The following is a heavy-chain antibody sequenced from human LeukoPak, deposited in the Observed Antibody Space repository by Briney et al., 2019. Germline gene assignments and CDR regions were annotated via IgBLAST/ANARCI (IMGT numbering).Heavy chain of an antibody. V-gene: IGHV3-30-3*01. J-gene: IGHJ4*02. CDR3: ATPKPVSGYGYGHIDY. D-gene: IGHD5-18*01. CDR2: ISYDGSNK. Sequence: PGGSLRLSCAASGFTFSSYAMHWVRQAPGKGPEWVAVISYDGSNKHYADSVKGRFTISRDNSKNTLYLQMNSLRAEDTAVYYCATPKPVSGYGYGHIDYWGQGTLVTVSS. CDR1: GFTFSSYA.